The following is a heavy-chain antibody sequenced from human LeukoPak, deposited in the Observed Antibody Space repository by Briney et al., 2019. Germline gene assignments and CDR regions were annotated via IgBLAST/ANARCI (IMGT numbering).Heavy chain of an antibody. CDR3: AREVFGSGLNPLDH. Sequence: QTGESLRLSCAVSGFTFSTYDMHWVRQGTGKGLEWVSAIDPVGNTYYPDSLKGRFTISRENARNSLYLQINSLRAGDTAAYYCAREVFGSGLNPLDHWGQGTLVTVSS. CDR2: IDPVGNT. V-gene: IGHV3-13*04. D-gene: IGHD3-10*01. CDR1: GFTFSTYD. J-gene: IGHJ4*02.